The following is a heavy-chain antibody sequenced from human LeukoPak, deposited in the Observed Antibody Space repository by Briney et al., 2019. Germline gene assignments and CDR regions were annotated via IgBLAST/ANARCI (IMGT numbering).Heavy chain of an antibody. CDR1: GFTFSSYS. CDR3: AREDSSGHMSL. CDR2: ISSSSSYI. J-gene: IGHJ4*02. D-gene: IGHD3-22*01. Sequence: GGSLRLSXAASGFTFSSYSMNWVRQAPGKGVEWVSYISSSSSYIYYADSVKGRFTISRDNAKNSLYLQMNSLRAEDTTVYYCAREDSSGHMSLWGQGTLVIVSS. V-gene: IGHV3-21*01.